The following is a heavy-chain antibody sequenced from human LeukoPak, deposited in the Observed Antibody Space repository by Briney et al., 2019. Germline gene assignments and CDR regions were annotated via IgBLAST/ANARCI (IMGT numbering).Heavy chain of an antibody. CDR2: INPNSGGT. CDR3: ARGGDYYGSGSYLCFDY. Sequence: GASVKVSCKASGYTFTGYYMHWVRQAPGQGLEWMGWINPNSGGTNYAQKFQGRVTMTRDTSISTAYMELSRLRSDDTAVYYCARGGDYYGSGSYLCFDYWGQGTLVTVSS. J-gene: IGHJ4*02. CDR1: GYTFTGYY. D-gene: IGHD3-10*01. V-gene: IGHV1-2*02.